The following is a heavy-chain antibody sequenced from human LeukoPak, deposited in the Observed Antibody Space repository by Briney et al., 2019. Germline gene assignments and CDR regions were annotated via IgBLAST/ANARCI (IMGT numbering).Heavy chain of an antibody. V-gene: IGHV4-38-2*02. Sequence: SETPSLTCTVSGYSITSGYYWGWIRQSPGKGLEWIGSMDYTGETYYSPSLQSRVTISVDTPRNQFSLNLHSMTAADTAVYYCVKSGTLLREGFNYWGQGTLVTVSS. D-gene: IGHD1-1*01. CDR3: VKSGTLLREGFNY. CDR1: GYSITSGYY. CDR2: MDYTGET. J-gene: IGHJ4*02.